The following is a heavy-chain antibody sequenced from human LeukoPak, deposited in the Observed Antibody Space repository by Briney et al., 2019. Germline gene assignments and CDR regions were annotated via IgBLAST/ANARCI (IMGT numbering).Heavy chain of an antibody. CDR1: GYTFTSYG. CDR3: ARRIAARPYDAFDI. CDR2: IIPIFGTA. Sequence: SVKVSCKASGYTFTSYGISWVRQAPGRGLEWMGGIIPIFGTANYAQKFQGRVTITTDESTSTAYMELSSLRSEDTAVYYCARRIAARPYDAFDIWGQGTMVTVSS. V-gene: IGHV1-69*05. J-gene: IGHJ3*02. D-gene: IGHD6-6*01.